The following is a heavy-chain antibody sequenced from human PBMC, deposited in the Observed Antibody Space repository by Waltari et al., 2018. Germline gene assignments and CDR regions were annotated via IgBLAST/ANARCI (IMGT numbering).Heavy chain of an antibody. J-gene: IGHJ4*02. V-gene: IGHV3-33*06. CDR2: IWNDGSYQ. D-gene: IGHD3-10*01. CDR1: GITFSDSA. Sequence: QVQLVESGGGVVQPGRSLRLSCAASGITFSDSAMPWVRQTQGRGLEWVSVIWNDGSYQYYADSVKGRFTISRDNSKNTLYLQMNSLRVEDTGVYYCAKANGSGGFLVDFWGQGTLVTVSS. CDR3: AKANGSGGFLVDF.